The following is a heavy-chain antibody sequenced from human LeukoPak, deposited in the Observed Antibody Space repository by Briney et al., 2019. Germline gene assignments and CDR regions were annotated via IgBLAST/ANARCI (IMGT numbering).Heavy chain of an antibody. V-gene: IGHV3-30*02. CDR3: AKGGYSYGSHFDY. Sequence: GGSLRLSCAASGFTFRSYGMHWVRQAPGKGLEWVAFIRYDGSNKYYADSVKGRFTISRDNSKNTLYLQMNSLRAEDTAVYYCAKGGYSYGSHFDYWGQGTLVTVSS. CDR2: IRYDGSNK. D-gene: IGHD5-18*01. J-gene: IGHJ4*02. CDR1: GFTFRSYG.